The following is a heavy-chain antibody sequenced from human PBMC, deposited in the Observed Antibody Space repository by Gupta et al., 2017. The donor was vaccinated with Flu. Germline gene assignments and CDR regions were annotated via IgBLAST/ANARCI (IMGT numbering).Heavy chain of an antibody. CDR3: ARGRGGASLGAFDI. CDR2: IYTSGST. D-gene: IGHD1-26*01. V-gene: IGHV4-61*02. J-gene: IGHJ3*02. CDR1: GGSISSGSYY. Sequence: QVQLQESGPGLVKPSQTLSLTCTVSGGSISSGSYYWSWIRQPAGKGLEWIGRIYTSGSTNYNPSLKSRVTISVDTSKNQFSLKLSSVTAADTAVYYCARGRGGASLGAFDIWGQGTMVTVSS.